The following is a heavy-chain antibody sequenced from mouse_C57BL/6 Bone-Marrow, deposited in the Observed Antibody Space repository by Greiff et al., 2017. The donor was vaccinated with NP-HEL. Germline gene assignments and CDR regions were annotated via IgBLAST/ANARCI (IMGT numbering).Heavy chain of an antibody. CDR1: GYTFTSYW. Sequence: QVQLQQPGAELVMPGASVKLSCKASGYTFTSYWMHWVKQRPGQGLEWIGEIDPSDSYTNYNQKFKGKATLTVDKSSSTAYMQLSSLTSEDSAVDYCARPPWFAYWGQGTLVTVSA. J-gene: IGHJ3*01. V-gene: IGHV1-69*01. CDR2: IDPSDSYT. CDR3: ARPPWFAY.